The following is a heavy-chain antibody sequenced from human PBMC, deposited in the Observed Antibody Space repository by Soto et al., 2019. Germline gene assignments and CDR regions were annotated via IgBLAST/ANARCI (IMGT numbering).Heavy chain of an antibody. Sequence: GESLKISCKGSGYSFTSYWIGWVRQMPGKGLEWMGIIYPGGSDARYSPSFQGQVTISADKSISTTYLHWSSLKASDTAMYYCARHVAGERDYYYYGMDVWGQGTTVTVSS. J-gene: IGHJ6*02. CDR2: IYPGGSDA. V-gene: IGHV5-51*01. CDR1: GYSFTSYW. CDR3: ARHVAGERDYYYYGMDV. D-gene: IGHD1-1*01.